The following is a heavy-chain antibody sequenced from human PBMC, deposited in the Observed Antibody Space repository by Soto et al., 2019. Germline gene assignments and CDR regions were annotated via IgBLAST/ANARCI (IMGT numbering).Heavy chain of an antibody. CDR3: ARARITMIVVVIRGPYFDY. Sequence: PSEPLSLTCAVYGGSFSGYYWRWIRQHPGKGLEWIGEINHSGSTNYNPSLKSRVTISVDTSKNQFSLKLSSVTAADTAVYYCARARITMIVVVIRGPYFDYWGQGTLVTVSS. D-gene: IGHD3-22*01. CDR2: INHSGST. CDR1: GGSFSGYY. J-gene: IGHJ4*02. V-gene: IGHV4-34*01.